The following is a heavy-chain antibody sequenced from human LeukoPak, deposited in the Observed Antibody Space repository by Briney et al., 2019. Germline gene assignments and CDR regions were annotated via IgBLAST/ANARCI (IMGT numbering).Heavy chain of an antibody. Sequence: SETLSLTCTVSGGSISSYYWSWIRQPPGKGREWIGYIYYSGSTNYNPSLKSRVTISVDTSKNQFSLKLSSVTAADTAVYYCARAPLTIFGVYYFDYWGQGTLVTVSS. CDR3: ARAPLTIFGVYYFDY. CDR2: IYYSGST. D-gene: IGHD3-3*01. J-gene: IGHJ4*02. CDR1: GGSISSYY. V-gene: IGHV4-59*01.